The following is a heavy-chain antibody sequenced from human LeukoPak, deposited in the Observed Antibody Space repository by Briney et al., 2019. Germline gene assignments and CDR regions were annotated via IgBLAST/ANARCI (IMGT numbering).Heavy chain of an antibody. CDR2: FYHAGNS. D-gene: IGHD1-26*01. J-gene: IGHJ4*02. V-gene: IGHV4-59*11. CDR3: ARDGPTSTAPFDY. Sequence: SETLSLTCTASGGPITSHFWSWLRQPPGEGLEWIGNFYHAGNSNLNPSLKSRVTMSIDTSKNQFSLKLRSMTAADTAVYYCARDGPTSTAPFDYWGQGTLVTVSS. CDR1: GGPITSHF.